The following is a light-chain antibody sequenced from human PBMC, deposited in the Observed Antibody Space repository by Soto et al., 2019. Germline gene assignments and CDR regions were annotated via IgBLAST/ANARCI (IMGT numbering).Light chain of an antibody. CDR2: DNS. V-gene: IGLV1-40*01. CDR3: QSYDSRLSGVV. Sequence: QSVLTQPPSVSGAPGQRVTISCTGSSSNIGAGYAVHWYQQLPGTAPKLLIYDNSNRPSGVPDRFSASKSDTSASLAITGLQAEDEADYYCQSYDSRLSGVVFGGGTKVTVL. CDR1: SSNIGAGYA. J-gene: IGLJ3*02.